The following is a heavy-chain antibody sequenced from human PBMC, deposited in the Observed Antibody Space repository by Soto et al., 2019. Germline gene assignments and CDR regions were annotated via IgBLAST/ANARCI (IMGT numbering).Heavy chain of an antibody. Sequence: EVQLVESGGGLVQPGGSLRLSCAASGFTFSSFWMSWVRRAPGKGLEWVANTKQDGSDKNYVGSVKGRFTISRDNAKNSPYMQMNSLRVEDKAVYYCAKDVSGKLGHDSWGQGTLVTVSS. CDR1: GFTFSSFW. D-gene: IGHD3-10*01. CDR3: AKDVSGKLGHDS. V-gene: IGHV3-7*01. J-gene: IGHJ4*02. CDR2: TKQDGSDK.